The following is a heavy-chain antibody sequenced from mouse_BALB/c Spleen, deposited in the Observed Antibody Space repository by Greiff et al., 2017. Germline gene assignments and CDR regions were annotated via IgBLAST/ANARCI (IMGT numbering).Heavy chain of an antibody. CDR2: ISSGGST. J-gene: IGHJ3*01. CDR1: GFTFSRYA. V-gene: IGHV5-6-5*01. D-gene: IGHD1-2*01. Sequence: EVNVVESGGGLVKPGGSLKLSCAASGFTFSRYAMSWVRQTPEKRLEWVASISSGGSTYYPDSVKGRFTISRDNARNILYLQMSSLRSEDTAMYYCARFTTATWFAYWGQGTLVTVSA. CDR3: ARFTTATWFAY.